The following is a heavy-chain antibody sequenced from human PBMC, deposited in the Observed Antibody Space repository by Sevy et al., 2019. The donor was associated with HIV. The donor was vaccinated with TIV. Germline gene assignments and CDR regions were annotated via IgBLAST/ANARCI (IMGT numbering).Heavy chain of an antibody. J-gene: IGHJ3*02. CDR2: ISYDGSNE. Sequence: GGSLRLSCAASGFTFSRYAMHWVRQAPGEGLEWVTVISYDGSNEYYADSVKGRFTISRDNSNNTLYLLMNSLRVEDTAVYYCASLRYYYGSGTDYSDSFDIWGQGTMVTVSS. CDR3: ASLRYYYGSGTDYSDSFDI. D-gene: IGHD3-10*01. V-gene: IGHV3-30-3*01. CDR1: GFTFSRYA.